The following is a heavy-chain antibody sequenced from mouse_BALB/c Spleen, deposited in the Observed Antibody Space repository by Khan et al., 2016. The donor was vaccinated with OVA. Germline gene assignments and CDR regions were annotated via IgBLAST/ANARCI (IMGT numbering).Heavy chain of an antibody. CDR1: GFDFSRYW. V-gene: IGHV4-1*02. Sequence: EVQLQESGGGLVQPGGSLKLSCVASGFDFSRYWMSWVRQAPGKGLEWIGEINPDSRTINHTPSLKDKFIISRDNAKNTLYLEMSKVRSEDTALYYCARRTSGPSWFPHWGPGTLVTVSA. J-gene: IGHJ3*01. CDR2: INPDSRTI. D-gene: IGHD3-1*01. CDR3: ARRTSGPSWFPH.